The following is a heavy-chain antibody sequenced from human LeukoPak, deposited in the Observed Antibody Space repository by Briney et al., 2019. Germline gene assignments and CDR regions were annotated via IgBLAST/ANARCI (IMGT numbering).Heavy chain of an antibody. V-gene: IGHV5-10-1*01. CDR2: IDPSDSYT. J-gene: IGHJ4*02. CDR1: GYSFTTYW. CDR3: ARRRFSGDTAMLDY. D-gene: IGHD5-18*01. Sequence: GESLKISCKGSGYSFTTYWIIWVRQRSGKGLECMGRIDPSDSYTNYRPSSQGHVTISADTSISTAFLQCSSLKASDTAMYYCARRRFSGDTAMLDYWGQGTLVSVSS.